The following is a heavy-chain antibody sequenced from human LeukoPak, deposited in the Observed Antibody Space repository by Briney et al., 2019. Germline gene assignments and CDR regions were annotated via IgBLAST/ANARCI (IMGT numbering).Heavy chain of an antibody. CDR1: GGSLSSGDYY. CDR2: IYYSGST. Sequence: SQTLSLTCTVSGGSLSSGDYYWSWIPQPPVKGLEWIGYIYYSGSTYYNPSLKSRVTMSVDTSNNQFSLKLSSVTAADTAVYYCVRELTYADHWGQGTLVTVPS. V-gene: IGHV4-30-4*01. CDR3: VRELTYADH. D-gene: IGHD4/OR15-4a*01. J-gene: IGHJ4*02.